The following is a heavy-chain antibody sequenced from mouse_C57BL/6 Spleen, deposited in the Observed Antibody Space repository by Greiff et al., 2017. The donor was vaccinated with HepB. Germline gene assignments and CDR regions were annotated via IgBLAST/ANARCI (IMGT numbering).Heavy chain of an antibody. J-gene: IGHJ2*01. CDR2: IGGDGST. D-gene: IGHD2-3*01. Sequence: QVQLQQSGPGLVAPSQSLSITCTVSGFSLTSYGVSWVRQPPRKGLEWLGVIGGDGSTNYHSALISRLSISKDNSKSQVFLKLNSLQTADTATYYCAKTPYDVQYYYDYWGQVTTLTVSS. CDR1: GFSLTSYG. V-gene: IGHV2-3*01. CDR3: AKTPYDVQYYYDY.